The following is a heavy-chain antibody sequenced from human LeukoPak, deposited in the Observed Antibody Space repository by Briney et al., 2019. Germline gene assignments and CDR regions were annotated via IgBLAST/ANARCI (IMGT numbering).Heavy chain of an antibody. CDR1: GGSFSGYY. Sequence: SETLSLTCAVYGGSFSGYYWSWIRQPPGKGLEWIGEINHSGSTNYNPSLKSRVTISVDTSKNQFSLKLSSVTAADTAVYYCARSASSGWYGKNWFDPWGQGTLVTVSS. J-gene: IGHJ5*02. D-gene: IGHD6-19*01. CDR3: ARSASSGWYGKNWFDP. V-gene: IGHV4-34*01. CDR2: INHSGST.